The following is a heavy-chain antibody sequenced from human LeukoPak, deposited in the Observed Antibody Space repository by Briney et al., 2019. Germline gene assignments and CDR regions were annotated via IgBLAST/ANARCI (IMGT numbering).Heavy chain of an antibody. V-gene: IGHV3-30-3*01. Sequence: GGSLRLSCAASRFTFSTYAMHWVRQAPGKGLEWVAGISNDGTNEDHADSVKGRFTISRDSAKKSLFLQMNSLRAEDTAVYYCARVGSSGYPIDYWGQGTLVTVSS. CDR3: ARVGSSGYPIDY. D-gene: IGHD3-22*01. CDR2: ISNDGTNE. CDR1: RFTFSTYA. J-gene: IGHJ4*02.